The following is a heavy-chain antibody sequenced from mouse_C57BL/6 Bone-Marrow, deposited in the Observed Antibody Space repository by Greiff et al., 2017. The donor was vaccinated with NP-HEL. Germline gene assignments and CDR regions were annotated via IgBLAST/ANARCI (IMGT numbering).Heavy chain of an antibody. Sequence: QPVESRGALVPPPFSFPLSFSSSFFTFNTYSIHWVRQASGKGLEWVARIRSKSSNYATYYADSVKDRFTISRDDSQSMLYLQMNNLKTEDTAMYYCVRAYYDYEGGDMDYWGQGTSVTVSS. CDR1: FFTFNTYS. V-gene: IGHV10-3*02. D-gene: IGHD2-4*01. J-gene: IGHJ4*01. CDR2: IRSKSSNYAT. CDR3: VRAYYDYEGGDMDY.